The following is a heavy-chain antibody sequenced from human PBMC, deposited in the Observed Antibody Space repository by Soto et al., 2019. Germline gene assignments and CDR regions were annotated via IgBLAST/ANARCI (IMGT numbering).Heavy chain of an antibody. CDR2: INGNTGHT. J-gene: IGHJ4*02. Sequence: QVQLVQSGAEVREPGASVKVSCKTSGYTFSRYGITWVRQAPGQGLEWMGWINGNTGHTIYAMNLEDRLTIKTDTSTSTDYRELRSLKSDDTAVYYCARERKWEPLPYWGQGTLVTVSS. CDR1: GYTFSRYG. V-gene: IGHV1-18*01. D-gene: IGHD1-26*01. CDR3: ARERKWEPLPY.